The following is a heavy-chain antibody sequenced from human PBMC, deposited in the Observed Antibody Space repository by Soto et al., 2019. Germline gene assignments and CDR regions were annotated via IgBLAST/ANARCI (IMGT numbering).Heavy chain of an antibody. V-gene: IGHV3-23*01. D-gene: IGHD2-21*02. CDR3: AKGSVVVAAKFDS. CDR2: ISSSGYST. CDR1: GFTISTYH. J-gene: IGHJ4*02. Sequence: PGGSLRLSCAASGFTISTYHLNWVRQAPGKGLEWVSAISSSGYSTYYADSVKGRFTISRDNSKNTVYLQMNNLRAEDTAVYYCAKGSVVVAAKFDSWGQGTLVTVSS.